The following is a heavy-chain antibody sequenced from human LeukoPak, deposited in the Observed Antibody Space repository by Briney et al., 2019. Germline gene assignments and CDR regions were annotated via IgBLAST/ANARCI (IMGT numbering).Heavy chain of an antibody. CDR2: FDPEDGET. CDR3: ATVYSNYDYFDY. CDR1: GYTFTGYY. J-gene: IGHJ4*02. Sequence: ASVKVSCKASGYTFTGYYVHWVRQAPGKGLEWMGGFDPEDGETIYAQKFQGRVTMTEDTSTDTAYMELSSLRSEDTAVYYCATVYSNYDYFDYWGQGTLVTVSS. D-gene: IGHD4-11*01. V-gene: IGHV1-24*01.